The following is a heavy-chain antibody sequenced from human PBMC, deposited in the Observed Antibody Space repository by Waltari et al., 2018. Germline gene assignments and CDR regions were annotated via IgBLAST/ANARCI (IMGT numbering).Heavy chain of an antibody. V-gene: IGHV1-69*14. Sequence: VQLVQSGAEVKKPGATVKISCKASGYTFTDYYMHWVQQAPGKGLEWMGRIIPIFGTANYAQKFQGRVTITADKSTSTAYMELSSLRSEDTAVYYCARGLRTGTTWYYGMDVWGQGTTVTVSS. CDR2: IIPIFGTA. J-gene: IGHJ6*02. CDR1: GYTFTDYY. D-gene: IGHD1-1*01. CDR3: ARGLRTGTTWYYGMDV.